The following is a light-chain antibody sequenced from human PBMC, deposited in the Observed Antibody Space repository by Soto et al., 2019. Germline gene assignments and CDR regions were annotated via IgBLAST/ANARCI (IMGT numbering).Light chain of an antibody. Sequence: EIVLTQSPGTLSLSPGERATLSCRASQSVSSSYLAWYQQKPGQAPRLLIYDASNRATGIPARFSGSGSGTDFTLTISRLEPEDFALYYCQHYGTSPITFGQGTRLEIK. CDR1: QSVSSSY. J-gene: IGKJ5*01. CDR3: QHYGTSPIT. V-gene: IGKV3-20*01. CDR2: DAS.